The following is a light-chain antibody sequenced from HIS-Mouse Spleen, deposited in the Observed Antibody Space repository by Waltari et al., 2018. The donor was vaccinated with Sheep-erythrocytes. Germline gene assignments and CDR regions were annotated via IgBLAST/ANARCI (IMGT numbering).Light chain of an antibody. J-gene: IGKJ5*01. CDR3: QQANSFPIT. CDR1: KGISSW. CDR2: AAS. Sequence: DIQMAQSPSSVSASVGDRVTITCRASKGISSWLAWYQQKPGKAPKLLIYAASSLQSGVPSRFSGSASGTDFTLTISSLQPEDCATYYCQQANSFPITFGQGTRLEIK. V-gene: IGKV1-12*01.